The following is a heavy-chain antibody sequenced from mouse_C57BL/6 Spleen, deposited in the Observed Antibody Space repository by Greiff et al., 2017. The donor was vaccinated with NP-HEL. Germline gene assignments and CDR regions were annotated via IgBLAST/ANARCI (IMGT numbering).Heavy chain of an antibody. J-gene: IGHJ1*03. D-gene: IGHD2-1*01. V-gene: IGHV1-81*01. Sequence: VQLQESGAELARPGASVKLSCKASGYTFTSYGISWVKQRTGQGLEWIGEIYPRSGNTYYNEKFKGKATLTADKSSSTAYMELRSLTSEDSAVYFCARSGNYGYFDVWGTGTTVTVSS. CDR2: IYPRSGNT. CDR1: GYTFTSYG. CDR3: ARSGNYGYFDV.